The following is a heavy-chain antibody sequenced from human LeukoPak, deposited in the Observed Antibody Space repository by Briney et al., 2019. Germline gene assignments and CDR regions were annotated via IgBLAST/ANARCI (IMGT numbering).Heavy chain of an antibody. V-gene: IGHV4-39*07. CDR2: IYYSGST. D-gene: IGHD3-16*01. J-gene: IGHJ4*02. Sequence: PSETLSLTCTVSGGSISSSNYYWGWIRQPPGKGLEWIGSIYYSGSTYYNPPLKSRVTISVDTSKDQFSLKLSSVTAADTAVYYCAREDRFRGSYFDFWGQGALVTVSS. CDR3: AREDRFRGSYFDF. CDR1: GGSISSSNYY.